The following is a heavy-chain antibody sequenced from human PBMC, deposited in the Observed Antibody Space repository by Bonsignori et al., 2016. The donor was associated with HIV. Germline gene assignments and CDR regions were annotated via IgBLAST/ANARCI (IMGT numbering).Heavy chain of an antibody. V-gene: IGHV3-33*06. CDR3: AKDRGGYSGYDN. D-gene: IGHD5-12*01. CDR2: IWYDGSNK. Sequence: WIRQPPGKGLEWVAVIWYDGSNKYYADSVKGRFTISRDNSKNTLYLQMNSLRAEDTAVYYCAKDRGGYSGYDNWGQGTLVTVSS. J-gene: IGHJ4*02.